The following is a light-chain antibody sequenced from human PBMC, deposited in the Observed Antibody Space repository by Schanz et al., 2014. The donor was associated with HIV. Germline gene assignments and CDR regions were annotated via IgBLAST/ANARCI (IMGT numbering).Light chain of an antibody. J-gene: IGKJ4*01. CDR3: QHRSNWPLT. CDR2: GVS. V-gene: IGKV3-11*01. CDR1: QTISSH. Sequence: EVVMTQSPATLSLSPGESATLSCRTSQTISSHLAWYQQIPGQAPRLLIYGVSIRATGIPVRFSGSGSGTEFTLTISSLEPEDFAVYYCQHRSNWPLTFGGGTKVEIK.